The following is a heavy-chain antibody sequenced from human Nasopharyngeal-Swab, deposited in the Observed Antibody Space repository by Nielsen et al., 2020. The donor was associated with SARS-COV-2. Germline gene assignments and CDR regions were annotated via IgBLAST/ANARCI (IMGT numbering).Heavy chain of an antibody. V-gene: IGHV5-51*01. CDR1: GYSFTTYW. CDR3: ARPMRPMGHYYFGMDV. Sequence: NVSCQGSGYSFTTYWIVWVRQMPGKGLEWMGIIYPGDSNTRYSPSFQGQVTISVDKYSSTAYLQWSSLKASDTAIYYCARPMRPMGHYYFGMDVWGQGTTVTVSS. J-gene: IGHJ6*02. CDR2: IYPGDSNT. D-gene: IGHD1-26*01.